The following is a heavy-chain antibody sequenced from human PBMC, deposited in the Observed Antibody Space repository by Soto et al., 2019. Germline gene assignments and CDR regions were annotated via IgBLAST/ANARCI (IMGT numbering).Heavy chain of an antibody. D-gene: IGHD3-22*01. CDR1: GYTFTAYY. V-gene: IGHV1-2*02. J-gene: IGHJ5*02. CDR3: ARGHYYDSSGSSTEFDP. Sequence: ASVKVSCKASGYTFTAYYIHWVRQAPGQGLEWMGWINPNSRDTNNAQKFQGRVTMTRDTSISTAYMELSRLRSDDTAVYYCARGHYYDSSGSSTEFDPWGQGTLVTVYS. CDR2: INPNSRDT.